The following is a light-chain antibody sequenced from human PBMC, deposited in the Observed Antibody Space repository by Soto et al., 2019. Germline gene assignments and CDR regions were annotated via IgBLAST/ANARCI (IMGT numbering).Light chain of an antibody. J-gene: IGLJ1*01. CDR2: NVY. V-gene: IGLV2-14*03. CDR3: NSYTSASTYV. Sequence: ALTQPASVSGSPGQSITIFCTGTSSDIGIYNFVSWYQQHPGKAPKLMIYNVYSRPSGVSSRFSGSKSGNTTSLTISWLQAEDEADYYCNSYTSASTYVFGTGTKLTVL. CDR1: SSDIGIYNF.